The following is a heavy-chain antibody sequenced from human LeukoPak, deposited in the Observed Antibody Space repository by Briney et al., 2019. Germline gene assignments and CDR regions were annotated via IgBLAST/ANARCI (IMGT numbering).Heavy chain of an antibody. Sequence: PSETLSLTCTVSGGSMSSYYWSWIRQPPGKGLEWIGSIYYSGSTYYNPSLKSRVTISVDTSKNQFSLKLSSVTAADTAVYYCARGPGYSSSWYFGYFDYWGQGTLVTVSS. V-gene: IGHV4-59*01. CDR2: IYYSGST. CDR1: GGSMSSYY. D-gene: IGHD6-13*01. J-gene: IGHJ4*02. CDR3: ARGPGYSSSWYFGYFDY.